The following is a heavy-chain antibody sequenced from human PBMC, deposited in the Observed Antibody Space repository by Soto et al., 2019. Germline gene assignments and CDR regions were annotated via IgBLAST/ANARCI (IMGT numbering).Heavy chain of an antibody. CDR1: GFTFSSYW. CDR2: INSDGSST. D-gene: IGHD6-13*01. J-gene: IGHJ6*02. Sequence: GGSLRLSCAASGFTFSSYWMHWVRQAPGKGLVWVSRINSDGSSTSYADSVKGRFTISRDNAKNTLYLQMNSLRAEDTAVYYCARQPYSSGWSDYYNDGMDVWGQGTTGTVAS. CDR3: ARQPYSSGWSDYYNDGMDV. V-gene: IGHV3-74*01.